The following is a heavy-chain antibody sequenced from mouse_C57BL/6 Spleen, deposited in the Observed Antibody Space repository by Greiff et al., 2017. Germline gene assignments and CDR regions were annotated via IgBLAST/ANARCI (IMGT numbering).Heavy chain of an antibody. J-gene: IGHJ1*03. CDR3: ARSNYGYFDV. CDR1: GFTFSDYG. CDR2: ISSGSSTI. Sequence: EVKLVESGGGLVKPGGSLKLSCAASGFTFSDYGMHWVRQAPEKGLEWVAYISSGSSTIYYADTVKGRFTISRDNAKNTLFLQMTSLRSEDTAMYYCARSNYGYFDVWGTGTTVTVSS. D-gene: IGHD2-5*01. V-gene: IGHV5-17*01.